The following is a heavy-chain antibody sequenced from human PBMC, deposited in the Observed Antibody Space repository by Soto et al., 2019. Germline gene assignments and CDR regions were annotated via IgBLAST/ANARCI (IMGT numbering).Heavy chain of an antibody. J-gene: IGHJ4*02. Sequence: SETLSLTCTVSGGSIGSGGYYWSWIRQHPGKGLEWIGYIYYSGSTYYNPSLKSRVTISVDTSKNQFSLKLSSVTAADTTVYYCARGYLKNWNYAYWGQGTLVTVSS. CDR2: IYYSGST. CDR3: ARGYLKNWNYAY. V-gene: IGHV4-31*03. CDR1: GGSIGSGGYY. D-gene: IGHD1-7*01.